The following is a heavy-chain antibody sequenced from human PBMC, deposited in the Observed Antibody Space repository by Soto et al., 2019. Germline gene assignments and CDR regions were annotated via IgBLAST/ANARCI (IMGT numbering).Heavy chain of an antibody. CDR3: ARALQSHDAIDYPGYFQH. D-gene: IGHD2-21*01. J-gene: IGHJ1*01. Sequence: QVQLVQSGAEVKKPGASVKVSCKASGYIFTSYYIHWVRQAPGQGLEWMALINPSGGTTNYAQKFQGRVTMTRDTSTSTVYMELSSLRSEDTAVYYCARALQSHDAIDYPGYFQHWGQGTLVTVSS. CDR1: GYIFTSYY. CDR2: INPSGGTT. V-gene: IGHV1-46*01.